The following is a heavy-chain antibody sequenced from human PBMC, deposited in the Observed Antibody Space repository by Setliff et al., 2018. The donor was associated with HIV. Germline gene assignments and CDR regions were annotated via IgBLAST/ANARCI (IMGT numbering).Heavy chain of an antibody. CDR3: ARGDSFVYSYVYPDY. D-gene: IGHD3-22*01. CDR1: KFTFSSYW. J-gene: IGHJ4*02. CDR2: INGDGSEN. V-gene: IGHV3-7*04. Sequence: GGSLRLSCAASKFTFSSYWMSWVRQAPGKGLEWVANINGDGSENIYVDSLKGRFTISRDNTKNSLYLQMNSLRAEDTAVYYCARGDSFVYSYVYPDYWGQGTLVTVSS.